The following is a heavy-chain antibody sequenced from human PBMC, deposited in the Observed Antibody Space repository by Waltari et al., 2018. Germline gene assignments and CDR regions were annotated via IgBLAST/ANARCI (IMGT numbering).Heavy chain of an antibody. CDR3: AGTYSGSYYRGSFDY. D-gene: IGHD1-26*01. J-gene: IGHJ4*02. CDR2: IYYSGST. V-gene: IGHV4-39*01. Sequence: QLQLQESGPGLVKPSETLSLTCTVSGGSISSSSYYWGWIRQPPGKGLEWIGRIYYSGSTYYNPSLKSRVTISVDTSKNQFSLKLSSVTAADTAVYYCAGTYSGSYYRGSFDYWGQGTLVTVSS. CDR1: GGSISSSSYY.